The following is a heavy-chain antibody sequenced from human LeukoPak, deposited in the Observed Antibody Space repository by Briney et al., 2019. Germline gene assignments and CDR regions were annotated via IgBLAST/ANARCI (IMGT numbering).Heavy chain of an antibody. V-gene: IGHV3-48*03. CDR2: ISSSGTTI. J-gene: IGHJ6*02. D-gene: IGHD4-17*01. CDR1: GFTFSSYA. CDR3: TRDGTTVTTDYYYGMDV. Sequence: PGGSLRLSCAASGFTFSSYAMSWVRQAPGKGLEWISYISSSGTTISYADSVKGRFTVSKDNAKNSLYLQMNSLRAEDTAVYYCTRDGTTVTTDYYYGMDVWGQGTTVTVSS.